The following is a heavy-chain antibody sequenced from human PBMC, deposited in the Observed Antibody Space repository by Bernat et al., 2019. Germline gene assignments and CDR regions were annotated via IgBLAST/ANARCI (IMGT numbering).Heavy chain of an antibody. Sequence: EVQLVESGGGLVQPGGSLRLSCAASGFTISTNFMSWVRQAPGKGLDWVSIIAPDGDTHHADSVKGRFNISSDSSENTLYLQMNGLRVEDTAVYYCARHGLAAAGGKYYFDYWGQGTLLSVSS. D-gene: IGHD6-13*01. CDR3: ARHGLAAAGGKYYFDY. CDR2: IAPDGDT. J-gene: IGHJ4*02. V-gene: IGHV3-66*04. CDR1: GFTISTNF.